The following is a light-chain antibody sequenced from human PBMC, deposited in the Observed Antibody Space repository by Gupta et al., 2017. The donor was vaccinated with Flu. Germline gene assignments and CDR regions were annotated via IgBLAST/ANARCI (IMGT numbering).Light chain of an antibody. J-gene: IGLJ3*02. V-gene: IGLV4-69*01. CDR1: SGHSSYT. CDR3: QTCGKGAV. Sequence: SVRLTCTLSSGHSSYTIAWHQLQPEKGHRFWRKLNTDGSHTKGDGIPLRFSGSSNGAERYLTVSRLQSEDEADYYCQTCGKGAVFGGGTKLTVL. CDR2: LNTDGSH.